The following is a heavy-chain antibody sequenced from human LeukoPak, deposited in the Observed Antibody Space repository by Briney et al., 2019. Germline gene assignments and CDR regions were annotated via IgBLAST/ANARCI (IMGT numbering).Heavy chain of an antibody. J-gene: IGHJ3*02. D-gene: IGHD2/OR15-2a*01. V-gene: IGHV4-4*07. CDR1: GGSIGDYH. CDR2: IHNTGST. Sequence: RTSETLSLTCTVSGGSIGDYHWNWIRQPAGKGLEWIGRIHNTGSTDYNPSLKSRVIMSVDTSKNQFSLKLRSVTAADTALYYCARQNVFDIWGQGTMVTVSS. CDR3: ARQNVFDI.